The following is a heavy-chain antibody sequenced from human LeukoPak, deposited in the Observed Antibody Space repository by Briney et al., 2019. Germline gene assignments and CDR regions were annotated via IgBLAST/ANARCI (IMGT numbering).Heavy chain of an antibody. CDR3: ARAKYGSGWYGAFDI. D-gene: IGHD6-19*01. J-gene: IGHJ3*02. CDR2: IYYSGST. V-gene: IGHV4-61*01. CDR1: GGSVTSGSYY. Sequence: SETLSLTCTVSGGSVTSGSYYWSWIRQPPGKGLEWIGYIYYSGSTNYNPSLKGRVTISVDTSKNQFSLKLSSVTAADTAVYYCARAKYGSGWYGAFDIWGHGTMVTVSS.